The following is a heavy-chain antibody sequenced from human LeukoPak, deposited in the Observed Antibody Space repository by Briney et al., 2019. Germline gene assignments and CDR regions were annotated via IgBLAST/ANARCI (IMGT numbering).Heavy chain of an antibody. CDR1: GFTFTSYS. V-gene: IGHV3-21*01. Sequence: GRSLRLSCAVSGFTFTSYSMNWVRQAAGKGLEWVSSISSSSSYIYYANSVKGRFTISRDNAKNSLYLQMNSLRAEDTAVYYCARDPTPPLSGQWRHDKYYYYYYMDVWGKGTTVTVSS. CDR2: ISSSSSYI. J-gene: IGHJ6*03. D-gene: IGHD2-15*01. CDR3: ARDPTPPLSGQWRHDKYYYYYYMDV.